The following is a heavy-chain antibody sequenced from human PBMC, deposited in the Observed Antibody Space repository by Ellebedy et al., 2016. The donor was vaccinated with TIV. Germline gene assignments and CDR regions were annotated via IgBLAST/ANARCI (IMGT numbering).Heavy chain of an antibody. CDR3: ARVDTAMFDY. D-gene: IGHD5-18*01. V-gene: IGHV4-39*07. CDR2: IYYSGTT. CDR1: GGSISRSTYH. J-gene: IGHJ4*02. Sequence: SETLSLTCTVSGGSISRSTYHWGWIRQPPGKGLEWIGSIYYSGTTYHNPSLKSRVTISVDTSKNQFSLRLGSVTAADTAVYYCARVDTAMFDYWGQGTLVTVSS.